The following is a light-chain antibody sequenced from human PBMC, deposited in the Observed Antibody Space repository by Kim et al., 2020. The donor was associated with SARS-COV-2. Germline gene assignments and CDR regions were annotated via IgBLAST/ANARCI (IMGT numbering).Light chain of an antibody. Sequence: DIQMTQSPSTLSASVGDRVTITCRASQSISTWLAWYQQRQGIAPKVLIYRTSDLGGGVPSRFSGSVSGTEFTLTISSLQPDDFATYFCQQYNTYPWTFAQGTKLDIK. J-gene: IGKJ1*01. CDR2: RTS. CDR1: QSISTW. V-gene: IGKV1-5*03. CDR3: QQYNTYPWT.